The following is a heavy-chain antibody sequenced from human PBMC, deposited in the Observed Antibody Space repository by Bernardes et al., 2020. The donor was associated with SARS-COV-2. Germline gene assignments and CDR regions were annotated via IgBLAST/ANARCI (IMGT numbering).Heavy chain of an antibody. V-gene: IGHV3-48*03. CDR3: AAPLQKCSSTSCYVYYYYYGMDV. D-gene: IGHD2-2*01. J-gene: IGHJ6*02. CDR2: IISSGTTI. Sequence: GGSLRLSCAASGFTFSSYEMNWVRQAPGKGLEWVSYIISSGTTIYYADSVKGRFTISRDNAKNSLCLQMNSLRAKDTAVYYCAAPLQKCSSTSCYVYYYYYGMDVWGQGTTVTVSS. CDR1: GFTFSSYE.